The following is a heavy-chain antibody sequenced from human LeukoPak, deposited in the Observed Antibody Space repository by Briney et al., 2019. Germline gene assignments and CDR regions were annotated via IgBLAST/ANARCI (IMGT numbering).Heavy chain of an antibody. CDR3: ARRLWSASSYGMDV. J-gene: IGHJ6*02. Sequence: GGSLRLSCAASGFSFIDHHMDWVRQAPGKGLEWVGRSKNKADSYTTEYAASVEGRFIISRDDSENSLYLQLNSLTTEDTAVYYCARRLWSASSYGMDVWGQGTTVSVSS. CDR1: GFSFIDHH. CDR2: SKNKADSYTT. V-gene: IGHV3-72*01. D-gene: IGHD4/OR15-4a*01.